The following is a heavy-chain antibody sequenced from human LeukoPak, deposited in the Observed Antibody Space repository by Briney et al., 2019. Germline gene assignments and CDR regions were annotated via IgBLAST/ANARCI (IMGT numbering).Heavy chain of an antibody. D-gene: IGHD3-9*01. CDR2: IYYSGST. J-gene: IGHJ5*02. V-gene: IGHV4-31*03. CDR3: ARDKRYFPFDP. CDR1: GGSISSGGYS. Sequence: PSQTLSLTCTVSGGSISSGGYSWSWIRQHPGKGLEWIGYIYYSGSTYYNPSLKSRVTISVDTSKNQFSLKLSSVTAADTAVYYCARDKRYFPFDPWGQGTLVTVSS.